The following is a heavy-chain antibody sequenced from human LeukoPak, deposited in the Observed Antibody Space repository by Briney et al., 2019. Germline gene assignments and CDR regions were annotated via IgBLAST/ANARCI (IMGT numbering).Heavy chain of an antibody. J-gene: IGHJ6*02. CDR2: VYISGST. CDR3: ASRVGRGCCGMDV. CDR1: GGSITSGSYY. V-gene: IGHV4-61*02. Sequence: PSQTLSLTCTVSGGSITSGSYYWSWIRQPAGKGLECIGRVYISGSTNYNPSLAGRATISIDTSKNQFSLKLSSVTAADTAVYYCASRVGRGCCGMDVWGQGTTVTVSS. D-gene: IGHD3-10*01.